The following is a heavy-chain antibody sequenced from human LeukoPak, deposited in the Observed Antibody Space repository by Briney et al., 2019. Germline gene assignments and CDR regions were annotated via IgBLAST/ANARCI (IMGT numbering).Heavy chain of an antibody. Sequence: PSESLSLTCTVSGGSISSYYWSWIRQPPGKGLEWIGYIYYSASTNYNPSLKSRVTISVDTSKNQFSLKLSSVTAADTAVYYCARELGYCSSTSCSNSWFDPWGQKTLVTASS. D-gene: IGHD2-2*01. CDR3: ARELGYCSSTSCSNSWFDP. CDR2: IYYSAST. CDR1: GGSISSYY. V-gene: IGHV4-59*01. J-gene: IGHJ5*02.